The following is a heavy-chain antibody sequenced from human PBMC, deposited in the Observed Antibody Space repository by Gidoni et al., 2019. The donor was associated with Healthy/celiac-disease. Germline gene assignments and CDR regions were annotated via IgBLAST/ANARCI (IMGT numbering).Heavy chain of an antibody. CDR1: GFTFSDYY. CDR3: AREAPGGGYCSGGRSHLCYPPDY. J-gene: IGHJ4*02. D-gene: IGHD2-15*01. CDR2: ISSSGSTI. V-gene: IGHV3-11*01. Sequence: QVQLVESGGGLVKPGGSLRLSCAASGFTFSDYYMSWIRQAPGKGLEWVSYISSSGSTIYYADSVKVRFTISMDNAKNSLYMQMNSLRAEDTAVYYCAREAPGGGYCSGGRSHLCYPPDYWGQGTLVTVSS.